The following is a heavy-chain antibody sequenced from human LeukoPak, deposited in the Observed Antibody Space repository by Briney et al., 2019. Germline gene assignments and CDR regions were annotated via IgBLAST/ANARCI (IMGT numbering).Heavy chain of an antibody. J-gene: IGHJ4*02. CDR2: FYTGGNT. Sequence: SSETLSLTCTVSGRSISSGNYYWSWIRQPAGKGLEWIGRFYTGGNTNYKPSLKSRVTISVDMSKNQFSLKLSSLTAADTAVYYCARMSYSYDHFDYWGQGTLVTVSS. D-gene: IGHD5-18*01. CDR3: ARMSYSYDHFDY. V-gene: IGHV4-61*02. CDR1: GRSISSGNYY.